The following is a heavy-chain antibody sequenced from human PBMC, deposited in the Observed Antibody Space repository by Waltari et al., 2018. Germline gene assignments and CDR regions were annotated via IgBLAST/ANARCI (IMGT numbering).Heavy chain of an antibody. J-gene: IGHJ4*02. CDR1: GGSISSGGYY. V-gene: IGHV4-31*03. Sequence: QVQLQESGPGLVKPSQTLSLTCTVSGGSISSGGYYWSWIRQHPGKGLEWIGSIYYSGSTYYNPSLKSRVTIAVDTSKNQFSLKLSSVTAADTAVYYCARDRGKEPLFDYWGQGTLVTVSS. CDR3: ARDRGKEPLFDY. CDR2: IYYSGST.